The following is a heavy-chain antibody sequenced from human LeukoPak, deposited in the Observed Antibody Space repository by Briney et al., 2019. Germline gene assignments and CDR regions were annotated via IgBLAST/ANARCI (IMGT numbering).Heavy chain of an antibody. CDR2: ISGSGGST. CDR3: AKSAGYCSGGSCHSEYFQH. Sequence: GGSLRLSCAASGFTFSSYAMSWVRQAPGKGLEWVSAISGSGGSTYYADSVKGRFTISRDNSKNTLYLQMNSLRAEDTAVYYCAKSAGYCSGGSCHSEYFQHWGQGTLVTGSS. D-gene: IGHD2-15*01. V-gene: IGHV3-23*01. CDR1: GFTFSSYA. J-gene: IGHJ1*01.